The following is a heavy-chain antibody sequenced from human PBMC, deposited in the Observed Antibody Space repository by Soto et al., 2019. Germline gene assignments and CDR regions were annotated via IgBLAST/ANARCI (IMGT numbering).Heavy chain of an antibody. Sequence: EVQLVESGGGLVKPGGSLRLSCAASGFTFSSYSMNWVRQAPGKGLEWVSSISSSSSYIYYADSVKGRFTISRDNAKNSLYLQMNSLRAEDTAVYYCARDRDRIAAATDAFDIWGQGTMVTVSS. CDR2: ISSSSSYI. V-gene: IGHV3-21*01. CDR1: GFTFSSYS. D-gene: IGHD6-13*01. CDR3: ARDRDRIAAATDAFDI. J-gene: IGHJ3*02.